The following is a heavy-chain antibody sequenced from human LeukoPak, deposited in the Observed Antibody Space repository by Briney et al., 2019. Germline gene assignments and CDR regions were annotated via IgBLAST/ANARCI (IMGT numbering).Heavy chain of an antibody. CDR1: GGSISSYY. D-gene: IGHD6-19*01. CDR3: ARDLMGRQWLVDDFDY. CDR2: IYTSGST. V-gene: IGHV4-4*07. Sequence: SETLSLTCTVSGGSISSYYWSWIRQPAGKGLEWIGRIYTSGSTNYNPSLKSRVTMSVDTSKNQFSLKLTSVTAADTAVYYCARDLMGRQWLVDDFDYWGQGTLVTVSS. J-gene: IGHJ4*02.